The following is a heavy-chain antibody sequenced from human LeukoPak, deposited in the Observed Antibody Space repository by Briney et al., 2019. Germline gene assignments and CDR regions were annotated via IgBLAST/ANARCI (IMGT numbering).Heavy chain of an antibody. CDR3: ARATSRGYCSSNTCYVLDY. V-gene: IGHV1-8*01. J-gene: IGHJ4*02. D-gene: IGHD2-2*03. CDR2: MNPNSGNT. CDR1: EYTFTSYD. Sequence: ASVKVSCKASEYTFTSYDINWVRQAPGQGLEWMGWMNPNSGNTGYAQELQGRVTMTRNISISTAYMELSGLRFEDTAVYYCARATSRGYCSSNTCYVLDYWGQGTLVTVSS.